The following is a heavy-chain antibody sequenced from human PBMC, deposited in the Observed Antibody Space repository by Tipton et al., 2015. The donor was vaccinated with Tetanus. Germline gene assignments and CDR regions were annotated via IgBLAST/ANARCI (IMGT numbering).Heavy chain of an antibody. V-gene: IGHV5-51*01. CDR2: IHPGDWDI. CDR3: ARRRTNTNLFFWFES. J-gene: IGHJ5*01. Sequence: QLVQSGAEVKKPGESLKISCQASGYSFPHYYIAWVRHMPGKGLEWMGTIHPGDWDIQYSPSFRGQVATSADKSINTAYLQWNSLKASDTAIYYCARRRTNTNLFFWFESWGQGTQVTVSS. CDR1: GYSFPHYY. D-gene: IGHD1/OR15-1a*01.